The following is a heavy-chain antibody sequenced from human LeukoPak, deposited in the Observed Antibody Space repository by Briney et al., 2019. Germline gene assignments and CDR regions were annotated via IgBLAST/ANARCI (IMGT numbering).Heavy chain of an antibody. CDR3: ARGSAVTMDAFDI. CDR1: GFTFSSYS. Sequence: GGSLRLSCAASGFTFSSYSMNWVRQAPGKGLEWVSVIYSGGSTYYADSVKGRFTIPRDNSKNTLYLQMNSLRAEDTAVYYCARGSAVTMDAFDIWGQGTMVTVSS. CDR2: IYSGGST. J-gene: IGHJ3*02. D-gene: IGHD4-17*01. V-gene: IGHV3-53*01.